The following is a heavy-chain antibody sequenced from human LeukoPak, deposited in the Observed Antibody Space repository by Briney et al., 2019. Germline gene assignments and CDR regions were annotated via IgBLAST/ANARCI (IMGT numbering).Heavy chain of an antibody. Sequence: PSQTLSLTCTVSGGSISSSGYYWGWIRQSPGKGLEWIGTIDYSGSTYYNPSLKSRITISVDTSRNQFSLELSSVTAADTAVYYCARDFGNYRVDYWGQGTLVTVSS. CDR3: ARDFGNYRVDY. J-gene: IGHJ4*02. CDR2: IDYSGST. CDR1: GGSISSSGYY. V-gene: IGHV4-39*01. D-gene: IGHD4-11*01.